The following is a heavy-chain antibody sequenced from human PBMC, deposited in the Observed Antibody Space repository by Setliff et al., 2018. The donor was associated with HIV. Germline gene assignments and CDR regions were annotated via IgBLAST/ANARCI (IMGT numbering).Heavy chain of an antibody. CDR1: GYTFTTFR. V-gene: IGHV1-18*01. J-gene: IGHJ5*02. D-gene: IGHD3-3*01. CDR3: ARADETTIFGVVYSVGYWFDP. Sequence: ASVKVSCKASGYTFTTFRINWVRQAPGQGLEWMGWITPFNGRTNYAQRFQGRVTMTTDTSTNTAYMELRSLRSDDKAVYYCARADETTIFGVVYSVGYWFDPWGQGTLVTVSS. CDR2: ITPFNGRT.